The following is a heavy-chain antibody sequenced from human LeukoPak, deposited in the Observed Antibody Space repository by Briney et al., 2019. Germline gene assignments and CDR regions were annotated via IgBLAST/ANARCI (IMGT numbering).Heavy chain of an antibody. CDR3: ARNGDFCSDY. J-gene: IGHJ4*02. V-gene: IGHV4-4*02. CDR1: GGSISSSKW. CDR2: IYQGEST. Sequence: PSGTLSLTCGVSGGSISSSKWWSWVRQPPGKGLEWIGEIYQGESTTYNPSLESRVTMSVDKSNNQLSLTLTSVTAADTAVYYCARNGDFCSDYWGQGTLVTVSS. D-gene: IGHD2-21*02.